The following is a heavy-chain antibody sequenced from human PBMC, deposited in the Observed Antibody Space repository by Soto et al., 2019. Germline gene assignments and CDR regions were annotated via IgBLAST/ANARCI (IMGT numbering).Heavy chain of an antibody. D-gene: IGHD6-13*01. J-gene: IGHJ5*02. CDR3: AHLPGYSPSEGMNWFDP. Sequence: SGPTLVNPTQTLTLTCTFSGFSLSTSGVGVGWIRQPPGKALEWLALIYWNDDKRYRPSLKSRLTITKDTSKNQVVLTMTNMDPVDTATYYCAHLPGYSPSEGMNWFDPWGQGTLVTVSS. CDR1: GFSLSTSGVG. V-gene: IGHV2-5*01. CDR2: IYWNDDK.